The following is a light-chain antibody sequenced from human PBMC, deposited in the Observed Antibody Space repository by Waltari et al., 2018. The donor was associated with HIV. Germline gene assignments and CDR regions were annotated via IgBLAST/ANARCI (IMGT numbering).Light chain of an antibody. CDR2: DTT. CDR3: LLSYAGPRPWV. V-gene: IGLV7-46*01. Sequence: QAVVTQEPSLTVSPGGTVTLTCGYSTGPVTSGHHPYWFQQRPGQAPRTLIYDTTNKHSWTPARFSGSLLGGKAALTLSGAQPEDEAEYYCLLSYAGPRPWVFGGGTKVTVL. CDR1: TGPVTSGHH. J-gene: IGLJ3*02.